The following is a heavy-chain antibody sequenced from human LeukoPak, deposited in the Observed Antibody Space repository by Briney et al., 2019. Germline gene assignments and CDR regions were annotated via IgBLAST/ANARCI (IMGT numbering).Heavy chain of an antibody. J-gene: IGHJ4*02. Sequence: GGSLRLSCAASGFTFSSYGMHWVRQAPGKGLEWVAVISYDGSNKYYADSVKGRFTISRDNSKNTLYLQMNSLRAEDTAVYYCAKVMRSYGCFDYWGQGTLVAASS. V-gene: IGHV3-30*18. CDR2: ISYDGSNK. CDR3: AKVMRSYGCFDY. CDR1: GFTFSSYG. D-gene: IGHD5-18*01.